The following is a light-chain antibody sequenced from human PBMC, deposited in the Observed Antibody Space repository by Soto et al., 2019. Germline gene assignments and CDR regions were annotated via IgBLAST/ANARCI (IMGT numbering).Light chain of an antibody. J-gene: IGKJ1*01. V-gene: IGKV1-5*03. CDR1: QTIRSW. CDR2: KAS. CDR3: QHYNSYSEA. Sequence: DIQMTQSPSTLSGSVGDRVTITCRASQTIRSWLAWYPQPPGKAPKIXIYKASTLKSGVPSRFSGSGSGTEFTLPISSLQPDDFATYYCQHYNSYSEAFGQGTKVDIK.